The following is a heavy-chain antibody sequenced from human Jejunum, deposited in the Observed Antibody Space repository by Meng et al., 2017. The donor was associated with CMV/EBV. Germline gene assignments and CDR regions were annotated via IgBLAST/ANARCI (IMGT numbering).Heavy chain of an antibody. J-gene: IGHJ5*02. CDR3: ARGLMGCTSTSCYSGWFDP. D-gene: IGHD2-2*02. V-gene: IGHV3-21*01. CDR1: TYG. CDR2: ISGSCDNI. Sequence: TYGMNWVRQAPGKGLGWVSSISGSCDNIYYADSVKGRFTISRDNAKNSLFLQMNSLRAEDTAVYYCARGLMGCTSTSCYSGWFDPWGQGTLVTVSS.